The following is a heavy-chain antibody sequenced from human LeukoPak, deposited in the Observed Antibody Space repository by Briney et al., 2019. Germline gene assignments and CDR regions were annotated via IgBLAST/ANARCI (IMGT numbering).Heavy chain of an antibody. CDR1: GGSISSYY. V-gene: IGHV4-59*12. D-gene: IGHD5-18*01. CDR3: ARADSYGYSSFDY. J-gene: IGHJ4*02. CDR2: IYYSGST. Sequence: PSETLSLTCTVSGGSISSYYWSWIRQPPGKGLEWIGYIYYSGSTNYNPSLKSRVTISVDTSKNQFSLKLSSVTAADTAVYYCARADSYGYSSFDYWGQGTLVTVSS.